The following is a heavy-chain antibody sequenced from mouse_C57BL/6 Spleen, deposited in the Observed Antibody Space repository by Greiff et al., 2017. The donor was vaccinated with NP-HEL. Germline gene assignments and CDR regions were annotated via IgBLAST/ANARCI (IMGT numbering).Heavy chain of an antibody. CDR1: GYTFTSYG. J-gene: IGHJ4*01. Sequence: QVQLKQSGAELARPGASVKLSCKASGYTFTSYGISWVKQRTGQGLEWIGEIYPRSGNTYYNEKFKGKATLTADKSSSTAYMELRSLTSEDSAVYFCARGRGSSYGAMDYWGQGTSVTVSS. CDR2: IYPRSGNT. D-gene: IGHD1-1*01. CDR3: ARGRGSSYGAMDY. V-gene: IGHV1-81*01.